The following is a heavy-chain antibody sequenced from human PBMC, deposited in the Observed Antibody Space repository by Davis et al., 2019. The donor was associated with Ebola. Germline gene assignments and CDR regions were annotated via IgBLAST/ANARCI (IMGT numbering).Heavy chain of an antibody. CDR1: GNSFTSHW. J-gene: IGHJ5*01. Sequence: GESLKISCKDSGNSFTSHWIGWVRQMPGKGLEWMGIIFPRDSDTRYSPSFQGQVTISVDKSINTAYLRWSSLKASDTAVYFCARGEDNRGWTSGWWFDSWGQGTRVTVST. V-gene: IGHV5-51*01. CDR2: IFPRDSDT. D-gene: IGHD6-19*01. CDR3: ARGEDNRGWTSGWWFDS.